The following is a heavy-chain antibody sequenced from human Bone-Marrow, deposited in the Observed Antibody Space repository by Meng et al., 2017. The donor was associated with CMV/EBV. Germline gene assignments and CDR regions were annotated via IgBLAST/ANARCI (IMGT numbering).Heavy chain of an antibody. Sequence: SETLSLTCTVSGDSISSGYYWGWIRQPPGKGLEWIGYIYYSETTNYNPSLKSRVTISADTSKNQFSLKLSSVTAADTAVYYCARVGRLTTLNYYYGMDVWGQGTTVTVSS. V-gene: IGHV4-61*05. CDR2: IYYSETT. J-gene: IGHJ6*02. D-gene: IGHD4-11*01. CDR1: GDSISSGYY. CDR3: ARVGRLTTLNYYYGMDV.